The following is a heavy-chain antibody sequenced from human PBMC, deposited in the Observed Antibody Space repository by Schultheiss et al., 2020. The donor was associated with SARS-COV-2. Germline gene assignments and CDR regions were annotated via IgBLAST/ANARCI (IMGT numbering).Heavy chain of an antibody. J-gene: IGHJ4*02. CDR3: ARGWDIVVVPAAYDY. Sequence: SVKVSCKASGGTFSSYAISWVRQAPGQGLEWMGGIIPIFGTANYAQKFQGRVTITADESTSTAYMELSRLRSDDTAVYYCARGWDIVVVPAAYDYWGQGTLVTVSS. CDR2: IIPIFGTA. CDR1: GGTFSSYA. D-gene: IGHD2-2*01. V-gene: IGHV1-69*13.